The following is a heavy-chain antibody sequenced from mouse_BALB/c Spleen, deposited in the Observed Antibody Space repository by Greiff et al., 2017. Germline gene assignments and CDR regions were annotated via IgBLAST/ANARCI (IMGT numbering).Heavy chain of an antibody. Sequence: EVYLVESGGGLVQPGGSRKLSCAASGFTFSSFGMHWVRQAPEKGLEWVAYISSGSSTIYYADTVKGRFTISRDNPKNTLYLQMSSLKSEDTALYYCARRGSPYWYFDVWGAGTTVTVSS. CDR2: ISSGSSTI. CDR3: ARRGSPYWYFDV. CDR1: GFTFSSFG. J-gene: IGHJ1*01. V-gene: IGHV5-17*02. D-gene: IGHD1-1*01.